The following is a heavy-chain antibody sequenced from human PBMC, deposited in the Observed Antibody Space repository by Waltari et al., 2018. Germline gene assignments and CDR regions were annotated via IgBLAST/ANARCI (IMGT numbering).Heavy chain of an antibody. V-gene: IGHV4-59*11. Sequence: QVQLQESGPGLVKPSETLSLTCTVSGGSISSHYWSWIRQPPGKGLEWSGYSYYSRSTNYNPSLKSRVTISVDTSKNQFSLKLSSVTAADTAVYYCARGDWLFDYWGQGTLVTVSS. CDR1: GGSISSHY. CDR2: SYYSRST. D-gene: IGHD3-9*01. J-gene: IGHJ4*02. CDR3: ARGDWLFDY.